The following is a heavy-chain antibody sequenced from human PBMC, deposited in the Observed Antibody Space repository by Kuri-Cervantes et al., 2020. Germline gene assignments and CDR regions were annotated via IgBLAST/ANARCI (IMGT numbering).Heavy chain of an antibody. J-gene: IGHJ4*02. CDR1: GFSLTTSGMY. D-gene: IGHD6-13*01. CDR2: IDWDDDK. V-gene: IGHV2-70*20. CDR3: ARVTYSSSWVVFDY. Sequence: SGPTLGKPTQTLTLTCTFSGFSLTTSGMYVNWVRQPPGKALEWLALIDWDDDKYYRTSLKTRLTISKDTSKNQVVLTMTNVDPVDTATYYCARVTYSSSWVVFDYWGQGTLVTVSS.